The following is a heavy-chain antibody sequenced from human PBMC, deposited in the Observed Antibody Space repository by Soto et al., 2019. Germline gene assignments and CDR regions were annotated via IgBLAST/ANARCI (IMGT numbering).Heavy chain of an antibody. J-gene: IGHJ5*02. D-gene: IGHD5-18*01. CDR1: GGSISSSSYY. CDR3: ANGLAYSYGSNWFDP. V-gene: IGHV4-39*01. Sequence: PSETLSLTCTVSGGSISSSSYYWGWIRQPPGKGLEWIGSIYYSGSTYYNPSLKSRVTISVDTSKNQFSLKLSSVTAADTAVYYCANGLAYSYGSNWFDPWGQGTLVTVSS. CDR2: IYYSGST.